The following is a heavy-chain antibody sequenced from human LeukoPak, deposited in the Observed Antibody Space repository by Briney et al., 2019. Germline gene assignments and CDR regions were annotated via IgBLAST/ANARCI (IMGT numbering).Heavy chain of an antibody. CDR1: GFIFSNYV. CDR3: AKDHYGDFFGFDY. CDR2: ISYDGSNK. Sequence: GGSLRLSCTASGFIFSNYVMHWVRQAPGKGLEWVAVISYDGSNKNYADYVKGRFTISRDNSKNTLYLQMNSLRAEDTAVYYCAKDHYGDFFGFDYWGQGTLVTVSS. J-gene: IGHJ4*02. D-gene: IGHD4-17*01. V-gene: IGHV3-30*18.